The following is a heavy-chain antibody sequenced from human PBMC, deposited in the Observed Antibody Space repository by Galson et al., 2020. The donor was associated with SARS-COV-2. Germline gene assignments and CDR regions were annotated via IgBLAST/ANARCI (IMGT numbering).Heavy chain of an antibody. CDR1: GGSFGGSY. J-gene: IGHJ6*03. CDR2: INQSGST. V-gene: IGHV4-34*01. CDR3: ARGRAVTTLYYYFYMDV. D-gene: IGHD4-4*01. Sequence: SETLSLTCAVYGGSFGGSYWSWIRQSPGKGLEWIGEINQSGSTNYNPSLKSRVSISLDTSKKQFSLKLSSVTAADTAVYYCARGRAVTTLYYYFYMDVWGKGTTVTVSS.